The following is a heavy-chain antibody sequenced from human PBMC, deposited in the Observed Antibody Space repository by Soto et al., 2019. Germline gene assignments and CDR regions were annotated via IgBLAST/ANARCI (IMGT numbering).Heavy chain of an antibody. CDR2: IIPIFGTA. CDR3: ARDRSDCSSTSCYRRKGYYYYYGMDV. CDR1: GGTFSSYA. Sequence: SVKVSCKASGGTFSSYAISWVRQAPGQGLEWMGGIIPIFGTANYAQKFQGRVTITADESTSTAYMELSSLRSEDTAVYYCARDRSDCSSTSCYRRKGYYYYYGMDVWG. D-gene: IGHD2-2*02. J-gene: IGHJ6*02. V-gene: IGHV1-69*13.